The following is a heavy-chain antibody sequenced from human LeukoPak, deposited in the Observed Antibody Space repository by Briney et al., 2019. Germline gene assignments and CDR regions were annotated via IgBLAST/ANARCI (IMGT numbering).Heavy chain of an antibody. CDR2: IKQDGSGK. J-gene: IGHJ3*02. CDR1: GFTFGDYA. V-gene: IGHV3-7*01. CDR3: ARHWDAFDI. Sequence: PGRSLRLSCTASGFTFGDYAMSWVRQAPGKRLEWVANIKQDGSGKNYVDSVKGRFTISRDNADNPLYLEMTNLRVEDTAVYYCARHWDAFDIWGRGTMVTVSS.